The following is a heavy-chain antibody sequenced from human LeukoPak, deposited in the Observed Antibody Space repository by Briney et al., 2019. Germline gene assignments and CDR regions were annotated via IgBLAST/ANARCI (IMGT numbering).Heavy chain of an antibody. V-gene: IGHV3-43*02. CDR3: ARDPVVVVAATMNYFDY. CDR2: ISGDGGST. D-gene: IGHD2-15*01. Sequence: TGGSLRLSCAASGFTFDDYAMHWVRQAPGKGLEWVSLISGDGGSTYYADSVKGRFTISRDNAKNSLYLQMNSLRDEDTAVYYCARDPVVVVAATMNYFDYWGQGTLVTVSS. CDR1: GFTFDDYA. J-gene: IGHJ4*02.